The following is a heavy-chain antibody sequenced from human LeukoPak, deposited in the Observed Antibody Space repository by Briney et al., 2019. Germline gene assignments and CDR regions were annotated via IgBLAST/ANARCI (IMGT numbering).Heavy chain of an antibody. J-gene: IGHJ5*02. V-gene: IGHV4-4*07. CDR2: ICSSGTI. D-gene: IGHD5-24*01. Sequence: SETLSLTCTVSGGSIRTYCWIWIRQADGKGLEWIGRICSSGTIICNPSLKSRVIMSLDMSNNQFSLILTSVTAADTAVYYCARDRGTDGSDQLDPWGQGILVTVSS. CDR3: ARDRGTDGSDQLDP. CDR1: GGSIRTYC.